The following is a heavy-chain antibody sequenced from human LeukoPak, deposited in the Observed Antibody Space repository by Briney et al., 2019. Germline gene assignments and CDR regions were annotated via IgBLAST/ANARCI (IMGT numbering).Heavy chain of an antibody. V-gene: IGHV4-59*01. J-gene: IGHJ4*02. Sequence: SETLSLTCAVPGGSISGYYWSWIRQPPGKGLEWIGYIYHSGSTNYNPSLKSRVTISIDTSKNEFSLKVSSVTAADTAVYYGAGAPYSNIVHYWGQGTLVTVSS. CDR1: GGSISGYY. CDR3: AGAPYSNIVHY. CDR2: IYHSGST. D-gene: IGHD2/OR15-2a*01.